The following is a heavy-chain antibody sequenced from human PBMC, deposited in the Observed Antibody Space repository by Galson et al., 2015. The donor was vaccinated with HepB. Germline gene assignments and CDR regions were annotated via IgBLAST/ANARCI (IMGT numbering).Heavy chain of an antibody. CDR1: GFTFSSYA. Sequence: SLRLSCAASGFTFSSYAMHWVRQAPGKGLEWVAVISYDGSNKYYADSVKGRFTISRDNSKNTLYLQMNSLRAEDTAVYYCARDFSGSGYYSYFDYWGQGTLVTVSS. V-gene: IGHV3-30*04. CDR3: ARDFSGSGYYSYFDY. CDR2: ISYDGSNK. J-gene: IGHJ4*02. D-gene: IGHD3-22*01.